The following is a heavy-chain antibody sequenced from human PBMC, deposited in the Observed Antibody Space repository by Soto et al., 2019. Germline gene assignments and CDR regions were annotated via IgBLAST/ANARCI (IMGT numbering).Heavy chain of an antibody. CDR3: AASCVACGGFNYYGMDV. CDR2: NYYSGIT. J-gene: IGHJ6*02. V-gene: IGHV4-31*03. Sequence: PSETLSLTCTVSGGSISSGGYYWTWIRQHPGKGLEWIGYNYYSGITYYNPSLKSRVTISLDTSKNQFSLKLSSVTAADTAVYYCAASCVACGGFNYYGMDVWGQGTTVTVSS. D-gene: IGHD2-21*01. CDR1: GGSISSGGYY.